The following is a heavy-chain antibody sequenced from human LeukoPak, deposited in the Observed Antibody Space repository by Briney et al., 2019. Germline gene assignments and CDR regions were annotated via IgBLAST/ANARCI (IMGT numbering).Heavy chain of an antibody. J-gene: IGHJ6*03. V-gene: IGHV3-48*01. CDR2: ISSSGSAR. Sequence: GGSLRLSCAASGFTFSSYSMNWVRQAPGKGLEWVSYISSSGSARYYADSVKGRFTISRDNAKNSLSLQMDSLRAEDTAVYYCARGTGVNYYYYYMDVWGKGTTVTVSS. CDR3: ARGTGVNYYYYYMDV. D-gene: IGHD3-10*01. CDR1: GFTFSSYS.